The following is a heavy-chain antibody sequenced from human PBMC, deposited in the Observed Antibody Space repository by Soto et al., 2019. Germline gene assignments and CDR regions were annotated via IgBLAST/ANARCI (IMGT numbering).Heavy chain of an antibody. D-gene: IGHD6-19*01. CDR2: TSAYNGNT. V-gene: IGHV1-18*01. Sequence: QVQLVQSGAEVKKPGASVKVSCKASGYTFTSYGISWVRQAPGQCLEWMGWTSAYNGNTNYAQKLQGRVTMTTDTSKRTAYMERRSLRSDDTAVYYCARRQWLVGGYYYGLDVWGQGTTVTVSS. J-gene: IGHJ6*02. CDR3: ARRQWLVGGYYYGLDV. CDR1: GYTFTSYG.